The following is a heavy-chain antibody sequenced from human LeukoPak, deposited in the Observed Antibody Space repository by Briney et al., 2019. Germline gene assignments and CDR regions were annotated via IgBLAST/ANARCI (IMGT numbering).Heavy chain of an antibody. CDR3: ARTLSVTGRFDP. CDR1: GYSFTTYW. D-gene: IGHD2-21*02. CDR2: IDPSDSYT. J-gene: IGHJ5*02. V-gene: IGHV5-10-1*01. Sequence: GESLKISCKSSGYSFTTYWISWVRQMPRKGLEWMGRIDPSDSYTKYSPSFQGHVTISADKSISTAYVQWSSLKASDTGTYYCARTLSVTGRFDPWGQGTLVTVSS.